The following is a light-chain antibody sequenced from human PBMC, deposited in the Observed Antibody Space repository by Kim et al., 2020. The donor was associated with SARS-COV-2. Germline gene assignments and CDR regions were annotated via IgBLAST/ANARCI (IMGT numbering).Light chain of an antibody. CDR2: GKN. V-gene: IGLV3-19*01. Sequence: SSELTQDPAVSVALGQTVRITCQGDSLRSYYASWYQQKPGQAPVLVIYGKNNRPSGIPDRFSGSSPGNTASFTITGAQAEDEADYYCNSRDSSGNHVVFG. CDR1: SLRSYY. CDR3: NSRDSSGNHVV. J-gene: IGLJ2*01.